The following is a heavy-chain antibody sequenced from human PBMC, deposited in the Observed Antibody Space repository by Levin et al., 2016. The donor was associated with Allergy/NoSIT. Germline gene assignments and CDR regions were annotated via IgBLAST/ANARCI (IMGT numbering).Heavy chain of an antibody. CDR2: IYYSGST. D-gene: IGHD3-9*01. V-gene: IGHV4-30-4*01. Sequence: SETLSLTCTVSGGSISSGDYYWSWIRQPPGKGLEWIGYIYYSGSTYYNPSLKSRVTTSVDTSKNQFSLKLSSVTAADTAVYYCASVPYDILTGYYYYGMDVWGQGATVTVSS. CDR1: GGSISSGDYY. J-gene: IGHJ6*02. CDR3: ASVPYDILTGYYYYGMDV.